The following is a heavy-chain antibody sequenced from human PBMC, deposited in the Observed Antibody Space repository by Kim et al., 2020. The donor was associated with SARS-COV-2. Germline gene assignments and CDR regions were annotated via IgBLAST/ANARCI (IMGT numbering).Heavy chain of an antibody. V-gene: IGHV6-1*01. D-gene: IGHD3-9*01. Sequence: SQTLSLTCAISGDSVSSNSAAWNWIRQSPSRGLEWLGRTYYRSKWYNDYAVSVKSRITINPDTSKNQFSLQLNSVTPEDTAVYYCARESSVLRYFDWLPSGHFDYWGQGTLVTVSS. CDR1: GDSVSSNSAA. CDR2: TYYRSKWYN. J-gene: IGHJ4*02. CDR3: ARESSVLRYFDWLPSGHFDY.